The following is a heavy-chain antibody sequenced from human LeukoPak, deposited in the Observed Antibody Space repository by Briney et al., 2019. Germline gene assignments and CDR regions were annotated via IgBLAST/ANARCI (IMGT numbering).Heavy chain of an antibody. J-gene: IGHJ4*02. D-gene: IGHD3-10*01. CDR2: IYHSGST. V-gene: IGHV4-30-2*01. Sequence: SETLSLTCAVSGGSISSGGYSWSWIRQPPGKGLEWIGYIYHSGSTYYNPSLKSRVTISVDRSKNQFSLKLSSVTAADTAVYYCARVRMVRGVIIPLLDYWGQGTLVTVSS. CDR1: GGSISSGGYS. CDR3: ARVRMVRGVIIPLLDY.